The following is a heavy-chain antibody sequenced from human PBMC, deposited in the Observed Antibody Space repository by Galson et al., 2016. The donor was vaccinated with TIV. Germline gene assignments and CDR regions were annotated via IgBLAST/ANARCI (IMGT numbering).Heavy chain of an antibody. V-gene: IGHV2-5*05. CDR1: GFSLTTRGVG. D-gene: IGHD2-15*01. CDR3: AHRKTGSRPLDAIDI. CDR2: IYWDEDK. J-gene: IGHJ3*02. Sequence: PALVKPPQTLTLTCTFSGFSLTTRGVGVAWIRQPPRKALEWLAFIYWDEDKRYAPSLRNRLTVTKDPSKNQVVLTLTDMDPTDTGTYYCAHRKTGSRPLDAIDIWGQGTMVTVSS.